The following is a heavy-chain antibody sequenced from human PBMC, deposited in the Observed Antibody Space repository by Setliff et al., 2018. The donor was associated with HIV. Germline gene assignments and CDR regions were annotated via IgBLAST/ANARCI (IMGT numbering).Heavy chain of an antibody. CDR1: GGSFGVYR. V-gene: IGHV4-4*07. J-gene: IGHJ5*02. CDR2: IDSSGTN. CDR3: ARDRHSSGWGSSGP. D-gene: IGHD3-10*01. Sequence: SETLSLTCTISGGSFGVYRWSWIRQSAGRGLEWIGRIDSSGTNEYKPSLKGRFAISVDTSMNQFSLRVTSVTAADTAVYFCARDRHSSGWGSSGPWGTGILVTVSS.